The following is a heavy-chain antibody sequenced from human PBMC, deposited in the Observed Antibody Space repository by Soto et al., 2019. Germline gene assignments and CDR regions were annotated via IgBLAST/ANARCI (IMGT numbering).Heavy chain of an antibody. D-gene: IGHD1-26*01. CDR1: AFSFSSHA. Sequence: QVQLMESGGGVVQPGRSLRLSCVTSAFSFSSHAMHWVRQAPGKGLEWVAIISYDGAHTFYADSVKGRFTVSRDNSKSTLYLEMTSLTAEDTSLSYCARGSSGRDYLDYGGQGTLVTVSS. CDR2: ISYDGAHT. V-gene: IGHV3-33*01. J-gene: IGHJ4*01. CDR3: ARGSSGRDYLDY.